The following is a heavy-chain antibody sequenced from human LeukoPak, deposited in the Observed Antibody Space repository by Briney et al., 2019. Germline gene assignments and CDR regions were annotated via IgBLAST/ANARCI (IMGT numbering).Heavy chain of an antibody. CDR2: IYHSGCT. CDR1: GGSISSGGYS. CDR3: ARDLRGYFDL. J-gene: IGHJ2*01. V-gene: IGHV4-30-2*01. Sequence: PSETLSLTRAVSGGSISSGGYSWSWIRQPPGKGLEWIGYIYHSGCTYYNPSLKSRVTISVDRSKNQFSLKLSSVTAADTAVYYCARDLRGYFDLWGRGTLVTVSS.